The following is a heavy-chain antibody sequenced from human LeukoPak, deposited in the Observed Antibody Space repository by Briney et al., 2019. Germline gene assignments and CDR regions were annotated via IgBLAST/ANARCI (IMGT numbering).Heavy chain of an antibody. CDR3: ARRHLLGNGYFDY. CDR2: ISTFNGNT. J-gene: IGHJ4*02. CDR1: GYAFSNYG. Sequence: ASVKVSCKASGYAFSNYGISWVRQAPGQGLEWLGWISTFNGNTNYAQKFQDRVTMTTDTSTNTAYLELRSLRSDDTAVYYCARRHLLGNGYFDYWGQGTLITVSS. V-gene: IGHV1-18*01. D-gene: IGHD4-23*01.